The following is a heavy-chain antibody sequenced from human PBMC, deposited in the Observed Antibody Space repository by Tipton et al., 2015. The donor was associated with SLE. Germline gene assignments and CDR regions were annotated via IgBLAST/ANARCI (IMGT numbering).Heavy chain of an antibody. Sequence: TLSLTCTVSGGSISSGGYYWSWIRQHPGKGLEWIGYIYYSGSTYYNPSLQSRVPISVDTSKNQFSLKLSSVTAADTAVYYCARHGGIMVELRGWVDYWGQGTLVTVSS. V-gene: IGHV4-31*03. J-gene: IGHJ4*02. CDR1: GGSISSGGYY. CDR3: ARHGGIMVELRGWVDY. D-gene: IGHD1-7*01. CDR2: IYYSGST.